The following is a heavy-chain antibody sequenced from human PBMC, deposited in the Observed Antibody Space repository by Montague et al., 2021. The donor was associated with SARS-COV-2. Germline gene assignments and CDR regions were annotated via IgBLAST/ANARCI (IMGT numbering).Heavy chain of an antibody. J-gene: IGHJ4*02. V-gene: IGHV4-59*01. CDR2: IYYSGST. CDR3: AGGFDY. Sequence: SETLSLTCTVSGGSISSYYWSWIRQPPGKGLEWIGFIYYSGSTNYNPSLKSRVTISVDTSKNQLSLKLISATAAATAVYYCAGGFDYWGQGTLVTVSS. CDR1: GGSISSYY.